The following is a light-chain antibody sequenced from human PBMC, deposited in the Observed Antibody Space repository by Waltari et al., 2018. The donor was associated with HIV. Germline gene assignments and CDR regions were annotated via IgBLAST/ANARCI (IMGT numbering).Light chain of an antibody. CDR2: KDT. CDR3: YSAADNTWV. Sequence: SYELTQPSSVSVSPGQTARITCSGDVLAKKYARWFQQKPGQAPVLVIYKDTERPSGIPERFSGSSSGTTVTLTISGAQVEDEVDYYCYSAADNTWVFGGGTKLTVL. J-gene: IGLJ3*02. V-gene: IGLV3-27*01. CDR1: VLAKKY.